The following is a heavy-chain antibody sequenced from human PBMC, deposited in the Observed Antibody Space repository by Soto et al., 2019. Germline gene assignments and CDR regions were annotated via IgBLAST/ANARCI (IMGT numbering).Heavy chain of an antibody. CDR2: IYPGDSDT. Sequence: GEALKISCKGSGYSFTSYWIGWVRQMPGKGLEWMGIIYPGDSDTRYSPSFQGQVTISADKSISTAYLQWSSLKASDTAMYYCASQDMPTKNVDAFEIWGQGKMITVSS. CDR1: GYSFTSYW. D-gene: IGHD2-15*01. CDR3: ASQDMPTKNVDAFEI. J-gene: IGHJ3*02. V-gene: IGHV5-51*01.